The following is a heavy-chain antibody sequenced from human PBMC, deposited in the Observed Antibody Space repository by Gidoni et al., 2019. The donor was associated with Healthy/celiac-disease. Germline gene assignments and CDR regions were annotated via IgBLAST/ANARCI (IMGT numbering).Heavy chain of an antibody. CDR3: TTDLAYYDYIWGSYRYFGY. D-gene: IGHD3-16*02. CDR2: IKSKTDGGTT. CDR1: GFTFSNAW. V-gene: IGHV3-15*01. Sequence: EVQLVESGGGLVKPGGSLRLSCAASGFTFSNAWMSWVRQAPGQGMEWVGRIKSKTDGGTTDYAAPVKGRFTISRDDSKNTLYLQMNSLKTEDTAVYYCTTDLAYYDYIWGSYRYFGYWGQGTLVTVSS. J-gene: IGHJ4*02.